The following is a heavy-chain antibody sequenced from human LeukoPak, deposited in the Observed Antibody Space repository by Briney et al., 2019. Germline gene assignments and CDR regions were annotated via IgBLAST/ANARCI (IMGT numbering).Heavy chain of an antibody. D-gene: IGHD5-24*01. CDR3: ARRMATVTDAFDI. CDR1: GDSLTSHF. Sequence: PSETLSLTCNVSGDSLTSHFWSWIRQTPGKGLEWIGYVFHSGTTNYSLSLKSRVTISLDTSKKEFYLRLASMTAADNAVYYCARRMATVTDAFDIWGRGTMVSVSS. V-gene: IGHV4-59*08. CDR2: VFHSGTT. J-gene: IGHJ3*02.